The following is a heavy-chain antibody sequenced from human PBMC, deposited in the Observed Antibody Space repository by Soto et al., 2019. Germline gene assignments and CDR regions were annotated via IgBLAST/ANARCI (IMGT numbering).Heavy chain of an antibody. J-gene: IGHJ4*02. CDR3: ARYPPPPDY. V-gene: IGHV1-18*01. CDR1: GYTFASYA. Sequence: QVQLVQSGAEVHKPGASVKVSCKASGYTFASYAFSWMRQAPGQGLEWMGWISAYKGNTNYAQKRQGRVTMTTDTATSTVYRELRSPRSDVTAVYYCARYPPPPDYWCQGTLVTVSS. CDR2: ISAYKGNT.